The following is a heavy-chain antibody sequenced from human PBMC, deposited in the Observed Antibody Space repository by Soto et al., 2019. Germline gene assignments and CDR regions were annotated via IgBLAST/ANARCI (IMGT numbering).Heavy chain of an antibody. J-gene: IGHJ4*02. CDR2: IYYSGST. CDR1: GGSISSYY. CDR3: ASLYYDILTGYYGPFDY. Sequence: ETLSLTCTVSGGSISSYYWSWIRQPPGKGLEWIGYIYYSGSTNYNPSLKSRVTISVDTSKNQFSLKLSSVTAADTAVYYCASLYYDILTGYYGPFDYWGQGTLVTVSS. V-gene: IGHV4-59*08. D-gene: IGHD3-9*01.